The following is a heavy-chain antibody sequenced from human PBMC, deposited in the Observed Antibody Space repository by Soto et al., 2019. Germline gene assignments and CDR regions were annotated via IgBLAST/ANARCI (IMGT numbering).Heavy chain of an antibody. Sequence: SVTLSLTCTVSGGSISSYYWSWIRQPPGKGLEWIGYIYYSGSTNYNPSLKSRVTISVDTSKNQFFLKLNSVTAADTAVYYCARGERQQQRDTWGRGILVTVSS. CDR1: GGSISSYY. D-gene: IGHD6-13*01. V-gene: IGHV4-59*12. CDR2: IYYSGST. CDR3: ARGERQQQRDT. J-gene: IGHJ5*02.